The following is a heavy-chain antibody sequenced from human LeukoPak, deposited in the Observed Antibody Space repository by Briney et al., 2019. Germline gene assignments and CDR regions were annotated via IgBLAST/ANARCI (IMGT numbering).Heavy chain of an antibody. CDR2: IYTSGST. J-gene: IGHJ5*02. V-gene: IGHV4-61*02. Sequence: SETLSLTCTVSGGSISSGSYYWSWIRQPAGKGLEWIGRIYTSGSTNYNPSLKSRVTISVDTSRNQFSLKLSSVTAADTAVYYCARAPWYYGSGVEAWGQGTLVTVSS. CDR1: GGSISSGSYY. D-gene: IGHD3-10*01. CDR3: ARAPWYYGSGVEA.